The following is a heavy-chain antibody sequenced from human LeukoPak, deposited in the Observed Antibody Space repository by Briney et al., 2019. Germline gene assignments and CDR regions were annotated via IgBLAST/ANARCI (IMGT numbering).Heavy chain of an antibody. CDR3: ARGPIVVVPAASDLFDY. D-gene: IGHD2-2*01. V-gene: IGHV3-30-3*01. CDR1: GFTFSSYA. Sequence: GGSLRLSCAASGFTFSSYAMHWVRQAPGKGLEWVAVISYDGSNKYYADSVKGRFTISRDNSKNTLYLQMNSLRAEDTAVYYCARGPIVVVPAASDLFDYXXQGTLVTVSS. J-gene: IGHJ4*02. CDR2: ISYDGSNK.